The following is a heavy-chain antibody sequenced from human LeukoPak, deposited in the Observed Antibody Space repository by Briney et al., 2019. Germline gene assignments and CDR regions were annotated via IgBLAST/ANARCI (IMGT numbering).Heavy chain of an antibody. CDR2: IYPSGST. CDR3: ASVRGSGSYYDY. CDR1: GGSISSGSYH. D-gene: IGHD3-10*01. Sequence: SETLSLTCTVSGGSISSGSYHWSWIRQPAGKALEWIGRIYPSGSTNYDPSLKSRVTISLDMSKSQFSLKLSSVTAADTAVYYCASVRGSGSYYDYWGQGTLVTVSS. J-gene: IGHJ4*02. V-gene: IGHV4-61*02.